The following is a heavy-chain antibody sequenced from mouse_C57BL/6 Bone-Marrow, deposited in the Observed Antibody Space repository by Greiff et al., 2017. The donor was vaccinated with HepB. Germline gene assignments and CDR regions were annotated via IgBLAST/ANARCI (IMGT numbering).Heavy chain of an antibody. Sequence: EVQLQQSVAELVRPGASVKLSCTASGFNIKNPYMHWVKQRPEQGLEWIGRIDPANGNTKYAPKFQGKATITADTSSNTAYLQLSSLTSEDTAIYYCARRGWLPQAWFAYWGQGTLVTVSA. J-gene: IGHJ3*01. CDR2: IDPANGNT. CDR1: GFNIKNPY. D-gene: IGHD2-3*01. CDR3: ARRGWLPQAWFAY. V-gene: IGHV14-3*01.